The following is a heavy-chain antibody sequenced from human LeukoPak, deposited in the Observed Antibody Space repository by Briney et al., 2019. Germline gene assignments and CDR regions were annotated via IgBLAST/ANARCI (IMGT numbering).Heavy chain of an antibody. CDR2: INSGNTI. D-gene: IGHD1-26*01. CDR3: ARKSSGSIDY. V-gene: IGHV3-48*04. J-gene: IGHJ4*02. Sequence: PGGSLRLSCAASGFTFSSFSMNWVRQAPGKGLEWVSSINSGNTIYYADSVKGRFTISRDNAKNSLYLQMNSLRVEDTAVYHCARKSSGSIDYWGQGTLVTVSS. CDR1: GFTFSSFS.